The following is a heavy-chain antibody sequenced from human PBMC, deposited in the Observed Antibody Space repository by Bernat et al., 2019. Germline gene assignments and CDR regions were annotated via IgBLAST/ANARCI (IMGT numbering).Heavy chain of an antibody. CDR1: GGSISSSSYY. V-gene: IGHV4-39*01. Sequence: QLQLQESGPGLVKPSETLSLTCTVSGGSISSSSYYWGWIRQPPGKGLEWIGSIYYSGSTYYNPSLKSRVTISVDTSKNQFSLKLSSVTAADTAVYYCARQLMRATHKEFDYWGQGTLVTVSS. CDR2: IYYSGST. J-gene: IGHJ4*02. CDR3: ARQLMRATHKEFDY.